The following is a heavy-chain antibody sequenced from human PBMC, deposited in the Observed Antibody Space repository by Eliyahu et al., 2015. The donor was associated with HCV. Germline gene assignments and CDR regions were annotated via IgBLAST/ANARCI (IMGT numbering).Heavy chain of an antibody. CDR1: FSSYA. CDR3: ARDLDFEYSGYDSPDY. V-gene: IGHV3-30-3*01. CDR2: ISYDGSNK. J-gene: IGHJ4*02. Sequence: FSSYAIHWVRQAPGKGLEWVAVISYDGSNKYYADSVKGRFTISRDNSKNTLYLQMNSLRPEDTAVYYCARDLDFEYSGYDSPDYWGQGTLVTVSS. D-gene: IGHD5-12*01.